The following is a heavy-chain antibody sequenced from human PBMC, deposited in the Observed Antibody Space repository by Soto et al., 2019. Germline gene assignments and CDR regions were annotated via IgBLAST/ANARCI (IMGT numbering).Heavy chain of an antibody. CDR1: GGSFSGYY. D-gene: IGHD6-13*01. Sequence: PSETLSLTCAVYGGSFSGYYWSWIRQPPGKGLEWIGEINHSGSTNYNPSLKSRVTISVDTSKNQFSLKLSSVTAADTAVYYCARGRRVYSSSWYNWFDPWGQGTLVTVSS. CDR3: ARGRRVYSSSWYNWFDP. J-gene: IGHJ5*02. V-gene: IGHV4-34*01. CDR2: INHSGST.